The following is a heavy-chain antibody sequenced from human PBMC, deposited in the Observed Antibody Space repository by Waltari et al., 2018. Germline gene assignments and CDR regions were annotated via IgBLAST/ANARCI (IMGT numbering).Heavy chain of an antibody. V-gene: IGHV1-69*12. J-gene: IGHJ6*03. D-gene: IGHD3-22*01. Sequence: QVQLVQDGAEVKKPGSSVKVSCMASGGTFISYANSGVRQAPGRGLEWMGGIIPIFGTANYAQKFQDRVTITADESTSTAYMELSSLRSEDTAVYYCARDDGGYDSSGDYYYYMDVWGKGTTVTISS. CDR2: IIPIFGTA. CDR1: GGTFISYA. CDR3: ARDDGGYDSSGDYYYYMDV.